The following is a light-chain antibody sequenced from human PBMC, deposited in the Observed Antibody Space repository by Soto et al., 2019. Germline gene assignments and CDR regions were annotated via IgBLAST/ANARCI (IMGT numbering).Light chain of an antibody. CDR3: LQYSGYVPT. CDR1: QGINSY. V-gene: IGKV1-17*03. J-gene: IGKJ4*01. Sequence: DIQMTQSQSAMSVSVGDRVTITCRASQGINSYLAWFQQKPGKVPKRLIYAASNLESGVPSRFSGSGSGTEFNLTISRLQTEDFATYYCLQYSGYVPTFGGGTKLDIK. CDR2: AAS.